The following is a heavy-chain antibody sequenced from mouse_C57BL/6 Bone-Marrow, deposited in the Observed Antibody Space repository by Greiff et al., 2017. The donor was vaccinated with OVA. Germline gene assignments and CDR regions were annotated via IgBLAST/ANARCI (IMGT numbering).Heavy chain of an antibody. CDR1: GYTFTDYN. J-gene: IGHJ3*01. V-gene: IGHV1-22*01. Sequence: VQLQQSGPELVKPGASVKMSCKASGYTFTDYNMHWVKQSHGKSLEWIGYINPNNGGTSYNQKIKGKATLTVNKSSSTAYMELRSLTSEDSAVYYCARLDYGSSAWFAYWGQGTLVTVSA. CDR2: INPNNGGT. D-gene: IGHD1-1*01. CDR3: ARLDYGSSAWFAY.